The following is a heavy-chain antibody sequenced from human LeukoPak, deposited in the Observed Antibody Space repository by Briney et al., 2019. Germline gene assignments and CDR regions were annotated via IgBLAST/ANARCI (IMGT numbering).Heavy chain of an antibody. CDR1: GFTFSTYA. CDR3: AKERGIYSGYDPLHY. V-gene: IGHV3-23*01. Sequence: GGSLRLSCAASGFTFSTYAMSWVRQAPGKGLEWVSAFSGSGGSPFYADSVKGRFTISRVNSKNTLYLQMDSLRTEDTALYFCAKERGIYSGYDPLHYWGQGTLVTVSS. D-gene: IGHD5-12*01. CDR2: FSGSGGSP. J-gene: IGHJ4*02.